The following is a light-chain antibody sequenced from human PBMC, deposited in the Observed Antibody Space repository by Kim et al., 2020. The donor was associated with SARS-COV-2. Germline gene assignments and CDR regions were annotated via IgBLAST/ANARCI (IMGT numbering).Light chain of an antibody. CDR3: QQYGSTGT. Sequence: LSPGERATLSCRASQSVSSSYLAWYQQKPGQAPRLLIYGASSRATGIPDRFSGSGSGTDFTLTISRLEPEDFAVYYCQQYGSTGTFGQGTKVDIK. CDR1: QSVSSSY. J-gene: IGKJ1*01. CDR2: GAS. V-gene: IGKV3-20*01.